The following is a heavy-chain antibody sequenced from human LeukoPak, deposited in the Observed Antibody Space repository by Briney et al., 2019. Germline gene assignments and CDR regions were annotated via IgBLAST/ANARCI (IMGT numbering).Heavy chain of an antibody. Sequence: SETLSLTCAVYGGSFSGYYWSWIRQPPGKGLEWIGEINHSGSTNYNPSLKSRVTISVDTSKNQFSLKLSSVTAADTAVYYCARGWQYSVGRRGYYYYMDVWGKGTTVTVSS. CDR1: GGSFSGYY. V-gene: IGHV4-34*01. CDR3: ARGWQYSVGRRGYYYYMDV. CDR2: INHSGST. J-gene: IGHJ6*03. D-gene: IGHD2-21*01.